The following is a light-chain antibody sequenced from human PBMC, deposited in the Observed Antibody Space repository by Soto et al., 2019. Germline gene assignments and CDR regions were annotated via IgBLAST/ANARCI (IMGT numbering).Light chain of an antibody. CDR2: GNI. Sequence: QSVLTQPPSVSGAPGQTVGISCTGSSSNIGAHYDVHWYQHLPGTAPKLLIYGNINRPSGVPDRFSGSKSGTSASLAITGLQAEDEADYYCQSYDSSLSAVVFGGGTKLTVL. CDR3: QSYDSSLSAVV. CDR1: SSNIGAHYD. J-gene: IGLJ2*01. V-gene: IGLV1-40*01.